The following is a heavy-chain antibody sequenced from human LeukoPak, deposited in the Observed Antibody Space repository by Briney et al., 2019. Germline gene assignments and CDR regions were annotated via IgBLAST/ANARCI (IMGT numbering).Heavy chain of an antibody. V-gene: IGHV4-61*03. J-gene: IGHJ6*02. Sequence: PSETLSLTCTVSGGSVSSGSYYWSWIRQPPGKGLEWIGYIYYSGSTNYNPPLKSRVTTSVDTSKNHFSLKLSSVTAADTAVYYCARDRKDYGDYGEYYYYYGMDVWGPGTTVTVSS. D-gene: IGHD4-17*01. CDR1: GGSVSSGSYY. CDR2: IYYSGST. CDR3: ARDRKDYGDYGEYYYYYGMDV.